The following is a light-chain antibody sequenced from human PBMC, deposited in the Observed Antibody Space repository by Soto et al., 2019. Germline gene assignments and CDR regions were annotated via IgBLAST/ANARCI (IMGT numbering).Light chain of an antibody. CDR1: QTISSY. CDR3: QQSYSTPWT. Sequence: DIQMPQPPSSLSASVGDRVTITCRATQTISSYLNWYQQKPGKAPKVLIYAASSLQSGVPSRFSGSGSGTDFTLTISSLQPEDFATYYCQQSYSTPWTFGPGTKVDIK. J-gene: IGKJ1*01. CDR2: AAS. V-gene: IGKV1-39*01.